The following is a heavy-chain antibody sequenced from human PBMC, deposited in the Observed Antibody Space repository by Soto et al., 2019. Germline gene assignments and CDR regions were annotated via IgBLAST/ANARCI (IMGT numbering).Heavy chain of an antibody. Sequence: SETLSLTCTVSGGSIGSGDYYWSWIRQPPGKGLEWIGYIHHSGSSQYHPSLRGRVSFSVDTSKNQFSLKLSSVTAADTAVYYCARASSSWLLFDYWGQGTLVTVSS. D-gene: IGHD6-13*01. CDR3: ARASSSWLLFDY. CDR1: GGSIGSGDYY. CDR2: IHHSGSS. J-gene: IGHJ4*02. V-gene: IGHV4-30-4*02.